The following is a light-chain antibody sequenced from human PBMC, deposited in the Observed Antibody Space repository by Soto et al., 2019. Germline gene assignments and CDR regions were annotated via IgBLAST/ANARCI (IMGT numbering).Light chain of an antibody. CDR2: DAS. J-gene: IGKJ5*01. V-gene: IGKV3-11*01. Sequence: EIVLTQSPATLSLSPGERATLSCRASQSISIYLAWYQQKPGQAPKLLIYDASNRATGIPARFSGSGSGTDFTLTISSLEPEDFAVYYCQQRNNWPPEITFGQGTLLEI. CDR1: QSISIY. CDR3: QQRNNWPPEIT.